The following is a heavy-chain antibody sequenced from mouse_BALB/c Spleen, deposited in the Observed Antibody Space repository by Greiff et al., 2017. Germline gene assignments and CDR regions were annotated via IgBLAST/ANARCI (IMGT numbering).Heavy chain of an antibody. J-gene: IGHJ2*01. CDR2: ISSGGST. CDR3: ARGSSYSYFDY. V-gene: IGHV5-6-5*01. Sequence: EVKLMESGGGLVKPGGSLKLSCAASGFTFSSYAMSWVRQTPEKRLEWVASISSGGSTYYPDSVKGRFTISRDNARNILYLQMSSLRSEDTAMYYCARGSSYSYFDYWGQGTTLTVSS. CDR1: GFTFSSYA. D-gene: IGHD1-1*01.